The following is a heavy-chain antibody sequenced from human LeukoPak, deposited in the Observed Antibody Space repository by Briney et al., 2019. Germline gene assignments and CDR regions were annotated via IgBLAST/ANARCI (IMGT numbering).Heavy chain of an antibody. V-gene: IGHV7-4-1*02. CDR1: GYTFTSYA. J-gene: IGHJ4*02. D-gene: IGHD6-19*01. CDR2: INTNTGNP. Sequence: GASVKVSCKASGYTFTSYAMNWVRQAPGQGLEWMGWINTNTGNPTYAQGFTGRFVFSLDTSVSTAYLQISSLKAEDTAVYYCARRPQPNEQWLPRSNFDYWGQGTLVTVSS. CDR3: ARRPQPNEQWLPRSNFDY.